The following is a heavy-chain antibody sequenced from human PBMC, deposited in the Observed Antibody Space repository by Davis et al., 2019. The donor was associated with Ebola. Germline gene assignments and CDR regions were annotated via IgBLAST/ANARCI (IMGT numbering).Heavy chain of an antibody. Sequence: GESLKISCAASGFTFSTYAMSWVRQAPGKGLEWVSAISVSGLSTYYADSVKGRFTISRDNSKNTLYLQMNSLRAEDTAVYYCAKEAPGDYYQEIDSWGQGTLVTVSS. D-gene: IGHD5-12*01. CDR3: AKEAPGDYYQEIDS. CDR1: GFTFSTYA. CDR2: ISVSGLST. J-gene: IGHJ4*02. V-gene: IGHV3-23*01.